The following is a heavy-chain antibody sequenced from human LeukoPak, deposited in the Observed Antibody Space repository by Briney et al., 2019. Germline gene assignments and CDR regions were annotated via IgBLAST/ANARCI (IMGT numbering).Heavy chain of an antibody. J-gene: IGHJ4*02. CDR1: GGSISTYY. D-gene: IGHD3-9*01. CDR2: IYYSGST. Sequence: PSETLSLTCTVSGGSISTYYWSWIRQSPGKGLEWIGYIYYSGSTNYNPSLKSRVTISVDTSKNQFSLKLSSVTAADTAVYYCARGSFGILTGYRDYWGQGTLVTVSS. V-gene: IGHV4-59*01. CDR3: ARGSFGILTGYRDY.